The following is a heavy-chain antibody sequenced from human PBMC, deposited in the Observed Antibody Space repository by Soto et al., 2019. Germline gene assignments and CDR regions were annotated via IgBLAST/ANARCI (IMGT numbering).Heavy chain of an antibody. CDR1: GYTLTGFY. CDR3: ARALVSYYYYYGMDV. CDR2: INPNSGGT. J-gene: IGHJ6*02. Sequence: GASVKVSRKASGYTLTGFYIHWVRQAPGQGLEWMGWINPNSGGTNYAQKFQGRVTMTRDTSISTAYMELSRLRSDDTAVYYCARALVSYYYYYGMDVWGQGTTVTVSS. D-gene: IGHD1-20*01. V-gene: IGHV1-2*02.